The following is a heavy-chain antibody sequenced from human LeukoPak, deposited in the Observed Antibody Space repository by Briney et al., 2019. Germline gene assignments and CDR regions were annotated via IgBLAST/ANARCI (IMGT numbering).Heavy chain of an antibody. J-gene: IGHJ4*02. V-gene: IGHV4-34*01. CDR3: ARARLYSSSWSTDY. CDR1: GGSFSGYY. Sequence: SETLSLTCAVYGGSFSGYYWSWIRQPPGKGLEWIGEINHSGSTNYNPSLKSRVTVSVDTSKNQISLKLSSVTAADTAVYYCARARLYSSSWSTDYWGQGALVTVSS. D-gene: IGHD6-13*01. CDR2: INHSGST.